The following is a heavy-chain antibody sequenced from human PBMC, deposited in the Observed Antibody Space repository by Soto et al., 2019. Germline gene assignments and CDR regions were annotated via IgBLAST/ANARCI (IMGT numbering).Heavy chain of an antibody. V-gene: IGHV4-31*03. CDR3: ARGPPRIYLDY. CDR1: GGTIRSGGYY. CDR2: IYYSGST. Sequence: SQALSLPCTFSGGTIRSGGYYWRWNRKHPGNCLEWVGYIYYSGSTYYNPSLKSRVTISVDTSKHQFSLKLSSVTAADTAVYYCARGPPRIYLDYWGQGTLVTVSS. J-gene: IGHJ4*02.